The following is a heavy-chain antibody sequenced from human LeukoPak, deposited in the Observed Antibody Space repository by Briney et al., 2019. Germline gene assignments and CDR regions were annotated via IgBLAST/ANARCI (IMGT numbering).Heavy chain of an antibody. CDR1: GFTFSNYA. CDR3: AKEAGHLGYCSSSSCSEFDS. CDR2: ITNGAAGT. D-gene: IGHD2-2*01. Sequence: GGSLRLSCAASGFTFSNYAMTWVRQAPGQGLEWVSTITNGAAGTFYADSVKGRFTISGDNSKNTVYLQMNSLRAEDTALYYCAKEAGHLGYCSSSSCSEFDSWGQGTLVTVSS. V-gene: IGHV3-23*01. J-gene: IGHJ4*02.